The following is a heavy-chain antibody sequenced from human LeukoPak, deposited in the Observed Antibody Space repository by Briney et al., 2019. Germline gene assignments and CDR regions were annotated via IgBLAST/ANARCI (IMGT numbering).Heavy chain of an antibody. CDR3: ARASWVSSTDAVR. V-gene: IGHV3-23*01. CDR2: IRGNGVT. J-gene: IGHJ4*02. CDR1: GLSFSSFA. D-gene: IGHD3-16*01. Sequence: GGSLRLSCAASGLSFSSFAMSWVRQGPARGLEWVSSIRGNGVTFYADSVKGRFTLSSDSSRNTVYFQLNNLRVEDTAIYYCARASWVSSTDAVRWGQGTLVTVSS.